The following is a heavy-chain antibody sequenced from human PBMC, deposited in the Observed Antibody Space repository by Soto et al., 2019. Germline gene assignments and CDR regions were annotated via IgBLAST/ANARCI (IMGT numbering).Heavy chain of an antibody. Sequence: PGGSLRLSCAASGFPFSSYSMNWVRQAPGKGLEWVSSISSSSSYIYYADSVKGRFTISRDNAKNSLYLQMNSLRAEDTAVYYCARAHMWDRYYDFWSGYLDYYYYMDVWGKGTTVTVSS. CDR2: ISSSSSYI. J-gene: IGHJ6*03. CDR3: ARAHMWDRYYDFWSGYLDYYYYMDV. CDR1: GFPFSSYS. V-gene: IGHV3-21*01. D-gene: IGHD3-3*01.